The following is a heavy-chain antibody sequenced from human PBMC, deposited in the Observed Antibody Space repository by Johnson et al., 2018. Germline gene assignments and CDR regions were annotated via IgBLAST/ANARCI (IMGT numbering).Heavy chain of an antibody. V-gene: IGHV3-30*18. CDR2: ISNDGSNK. D-gene: IGHD6-19*01. CDR1: GFTFNSYG. J-gene: IGHJ4*02. Sequence: QVQLVESGGGVVQPGRSLRLSCAASGFTFNSYGMHWVRQAPGKGLEWVAFISNDGSNKKYAESVKGRFTISRDKAENTLYLQMNSLRAEDTAVYYCAKEGGHSGGWCLDYWGQGSLVTVSS. CDR3: AKEGGHSGGWCLDY.